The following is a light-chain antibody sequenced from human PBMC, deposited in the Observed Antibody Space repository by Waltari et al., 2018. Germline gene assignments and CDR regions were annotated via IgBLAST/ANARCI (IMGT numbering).Light chain of an antibody. CDR3: SSYEGSNNLV. CDR1: SSDVGGYNY. Sequence: QSALTQPPSASGSPGQSVTISCTGTSSDVGGYNYVSWYQQHPGKAPKLMIYEVTKRTSGGPDRFSGSKSGNTASLTVAGLQAEDEADYYCSSYEGSNNLVFGGGTKVTVL. CDR2: EVT. J-gene: IGLJ3*02. V-gene: IGLV2-8*01.